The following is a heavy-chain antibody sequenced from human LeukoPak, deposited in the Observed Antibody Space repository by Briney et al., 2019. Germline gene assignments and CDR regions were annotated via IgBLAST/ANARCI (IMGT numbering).Heavy chain of an antibody. D-gene: IGHD3-22*01. V-gene: IGHV3-48*01. CDR3: ARGRKYYYDSSDYYSPFDY. J-gene: IGHJ4*02. CDR1: GFTFSSYS. Sequence: PGGSLRLSCAASGFTFSSYSMNWVRQAPGKGLEGVSYISSSSSSTIYYADSVKGRFTISRDNAKNSLYLQMNSLRAEDTAVYYCARGRKYYYDSSDYYSPFDYWGQGTLVTVSS. CDR2: ISSSSSSTI.